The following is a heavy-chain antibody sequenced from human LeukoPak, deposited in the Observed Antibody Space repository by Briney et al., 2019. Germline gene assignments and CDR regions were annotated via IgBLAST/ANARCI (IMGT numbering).Heavy chain of an antibody. CDR2: IYSGGST. CDR1: GLIVSSNY. Sequence: GGSLRLSCAASGLIVSSNYMTWARQAPGKGLEWVSVIYSGGSTYYADSVKGRFTISRDNFKNTLFLQMNSLRSEDTAVYYCATERLTMVRGYYFDYWGQGTLVTVSS. D-gene: IGHD3-10*01. V-gene: IGHV3-53*05. CDR3: ATERLTMVRGYYFDY. J-gene: IGHJ4*02.